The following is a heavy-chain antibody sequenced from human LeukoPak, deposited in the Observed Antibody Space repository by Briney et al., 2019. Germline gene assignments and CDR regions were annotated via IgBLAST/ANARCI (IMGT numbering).Heavy chain of an antibody. CDR3: ARGGTGQLLYSYYYYYYYMDF. J-gene: IGHJ6*03. D-gene: IGHD2-2*02. V-gene: IGHV1-8*01. Sequence: SVTVSCMASGYTFTSYDINWVRQATGQGLEWMGWMNPNRGNTDYPQKFQGRVTMTSNTSISTAYMELSSLRSDDTAVYYCARGGTGQLLYSYYYYYYYMDFWGKGTTVTVSS. CDR1: GYTFTSYD. CDR2: MNPNRGNT.